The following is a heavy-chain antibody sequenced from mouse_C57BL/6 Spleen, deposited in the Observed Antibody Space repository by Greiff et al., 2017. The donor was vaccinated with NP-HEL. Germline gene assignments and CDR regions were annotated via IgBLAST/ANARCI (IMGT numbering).Heavy chain of an antibody. V-gene: IGHV5-4*01. D-gene: IGHD2-10*01. J-gene: IGHJ2*01. CDR1: GFTFSSYA. CDR2: ISDGGSYT. Sequence: EVQVEESGGGLVKPGGSLKLSCAASGFTFSSYAMSWVRQTPEKRLEWVATISDGGSYTYYPDNVKGRFTFSRDNAKNNLYLQMSQLKSEDTAMYYCARDPVPTLYFDYWGQGTTLTVSS. CDR3: ARDPVPTLYFDY.